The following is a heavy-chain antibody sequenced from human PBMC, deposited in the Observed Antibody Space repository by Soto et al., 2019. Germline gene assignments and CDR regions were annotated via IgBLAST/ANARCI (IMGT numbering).Heavy chain of an antibody. D-gene: IGHD3-10*01. Sequence: QVQLVESGGGVVQPGRSLRLSCAASGFTFISYAMHWVRQAPGKGLEWVAVISFDGSTEYYADSVKGRFTISRDNSKNTGYLQMNRLRSEDTAVYYCARSRHGSGSYTHFYYGLDVWGQGTTVTVSS. CDR2: ISFDGSTE. V-gene: IGHV3-30-3*01. CDR1: GFTFISYA. J-gene: IGHJ6*02. CDR3: ARSRHGSGSYTHFYYGLDV.